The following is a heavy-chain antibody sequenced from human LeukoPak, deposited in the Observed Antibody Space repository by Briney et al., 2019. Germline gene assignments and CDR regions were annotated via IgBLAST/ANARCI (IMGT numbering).Heavy chain of an antibody. Sequence: QPGGSLRLSCAASGFTFSSYAMHWVRQAPGKGLEWVAVISYDGSNKYYADSVKGRFTISRDNSENTLYLQMNSLRAEDTAVYYCASLNYYDSSGYYLPLDYWGQGTLVTVSS. V-gene: IGHV3-30-3*01. CDR2: ISYDGSNK. D-gene: IGHD3-22*01. CDR1: GFTFSSYA. J-gene: IGHJ4*02. CDR3: ASLNYYDSSGYYLPLDY.